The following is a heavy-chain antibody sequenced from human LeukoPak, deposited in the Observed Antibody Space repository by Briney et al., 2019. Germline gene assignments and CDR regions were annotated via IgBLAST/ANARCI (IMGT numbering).Heavy chain of an antibody. CDR1: GFTFSTYG. J-gene: IGHJ4*02. Sequence: GGSLRLSCAASGFTFSTYGMHWVRQAPGKGLEWVAFIRYDGSNKYYADSVKGRFTISRDNSKNTLYLQMNSLRAEDTAVYYCAPTYYYDSSGYYFVYWGQGTLVTVSS. V-gene: IGHV3-30*02. CDR3: APTYYYDSSGYYFVY. D-gene: IGHD3-22*01. CDR2: IRYDGSNK.